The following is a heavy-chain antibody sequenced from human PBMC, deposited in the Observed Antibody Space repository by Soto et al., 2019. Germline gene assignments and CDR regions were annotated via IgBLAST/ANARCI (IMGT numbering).Heavy chain of an antibody. CDR2: INAGNGNT. V-gene: IGHV1-3*01. CDR3: ARCFSGGHADWFDP. J-gene: IGHJ5*02. D-gene: IGHD2-15*01. Sequence: ASVKVSCKASGYTFTSYAMHWVRQAPGQRLEWMGWINAGNGNTKYSQKFQGRVTITRDTSASTAYMELSSLRSEDTAVYYCARCFSGGHADWFDPWGQGTLVTVSS. CDR1: GYTFTSYA.